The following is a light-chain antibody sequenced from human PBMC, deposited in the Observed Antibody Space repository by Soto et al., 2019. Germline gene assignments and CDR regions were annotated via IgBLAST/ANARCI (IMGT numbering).Light chain of an antibody. CDR2: GAS. V-gene: IGKV3-15*01. J-gene: IGKJ2*01. Sequence: EIVMTQSPATLSVSPGERATLSCRASQSVSGNLAWYQQKPGQAPRLLIYGASTRATGSPARLRRSGSGTEFSLTISSLQSEDFAVYDCQQYDNWPIYTFGQGTQLEIK. CDR1: QSVSGN. CDR3: QQYDNWPIYT.